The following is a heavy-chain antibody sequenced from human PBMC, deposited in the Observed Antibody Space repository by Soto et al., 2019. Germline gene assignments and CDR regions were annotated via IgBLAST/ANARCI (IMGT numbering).Heavy chain of an antibody. Sequence: QVQLVESGGGVVQPGRSLRLSCAASGFTFSSYAMHWVRQAPGKGLEWVAVISYDGSNKYYADSVKGRFTISRDNSKNTRYLQMNSLRAEDTAVYYCARPIGGGGYYFDYWGQGTLVTVSS. CDR2: ISYDGSNK. CDR1: GFTFSSYA. V-gene: IGHV3-30-3*01. J-gene: IGHJ4*02. D-gene: IGHD1-26*01. CDR3: ARPIGGGGYYFDY.